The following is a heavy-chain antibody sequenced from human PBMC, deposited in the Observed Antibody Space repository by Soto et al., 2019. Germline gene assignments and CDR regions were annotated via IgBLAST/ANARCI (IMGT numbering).Heavy chain of an antibody. Sequence: PSETLSLTCTVSGASISHYYCNWIRQPPGKGLQWIGHMYYSGSTNHNPSLKSRVTISVDTSKNQFSLKLSSVTAADTAVYYCARRYGASFDYWGQGTLVTV. CDR3: ARRYGASFDY. D-gene: IGHD4-17*01. J-gene: IGHJ4*02. CDR2: MYYSGST. V-gene: IGHV4-59*01. CDR1: GASISHYY.